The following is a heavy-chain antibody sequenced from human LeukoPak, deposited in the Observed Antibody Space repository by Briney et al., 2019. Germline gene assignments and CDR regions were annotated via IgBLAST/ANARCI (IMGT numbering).Heavy chain of an antibody. J-gene: IGHJ4*02. Sequence: SETLSLTCTVSGGSISSSGYYWGGIRQPPGKGLEWIGSMYYSGSTYYNPSLKSRVTISVDTSKNQFSLKLSSVTAADTALYYCATLTTTYFDYWGQGTLVTVSS. D-gene: IGHD4-11*01. CDR1: GGSISSSGYY. V-gene: IGHV4-39*01. CDR2: MYYSGST. CDR3: ATLTTTYFDY.